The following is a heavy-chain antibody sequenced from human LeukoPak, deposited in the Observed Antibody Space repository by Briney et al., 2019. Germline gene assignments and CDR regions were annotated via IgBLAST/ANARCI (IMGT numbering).Heavy chain of an antibody. V-gene: IGHV4-59*01. CDR2: MFYSGSS. D-gene: IGHD6-19*01. J-gene: IGHJ4*02. CDR3: ARFNRNSSGWIDY. CDR1: GGSISSYY. Sequence: SETLSLTCTVSGGSISSYYWTWIRQPPGKGLEWSGYMFYSGSSNYNPSLRSRVTISVDTSKNQISLKLSSVTAADTAVYYCARFNRNSSGWIDYWGQGTLVTVSS.